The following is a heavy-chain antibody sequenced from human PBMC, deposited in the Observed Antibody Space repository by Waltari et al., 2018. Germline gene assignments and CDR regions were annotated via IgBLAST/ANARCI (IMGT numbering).Heavy chain of an antibody. Sequence: QVQLQESGPGLVKPSETLSLTCTVSGGSISSYYWSWIRQPPGKGLEWIGYIYYSGSTNYTPALKSRVTIAVDTSKNQFSLKLSSVTAADTAVYYCARVGGDCSSTSCYIGDYYYYYMDVWGKGTTVTISS. D-gene: IGHD2-2*02. V-gene: IGHV4-59*01. CDR1: GGSISSYY. CDR3: ARVGGDCSSTSCYIGDYYYYYMDV. CDR2: IYYSGST. J-gene: IGHJ6*03.